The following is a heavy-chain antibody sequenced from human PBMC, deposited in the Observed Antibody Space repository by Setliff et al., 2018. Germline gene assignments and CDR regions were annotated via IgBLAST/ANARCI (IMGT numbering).Heavy chain of an antibody. V-gene: IGHV4-34*01. D-gene: IGHD6-6*01. CDR2: XNHRGXX. Sequence: SETLSLTCAAYGGTFSDYYWTWIRQPPGKGLEWIGEXNHRGXXXXXPXXXSRATISIDTSKDQFSLKLISMSAADTAVYFCARGRNIAARLLDSWGQGALVTVSS. CDR3: ARGRNIAARLLDS. CDR1: GGTFSDYY. J-gene: IGHJ4*02.